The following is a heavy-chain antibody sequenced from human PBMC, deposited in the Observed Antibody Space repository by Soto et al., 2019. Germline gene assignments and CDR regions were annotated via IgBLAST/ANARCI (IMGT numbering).Heavy chain of an antibody. CDR2: IYSGGST. J-gene: IGHJ6*02. D-gene: IGHD2-21*02. Sequence: GGSLRLSCAASGFTVSSNYMSWVRQAPGKGLEWVSVIYSGGSTYYADSVKGRFTISRDNSKNTLYLQMNSLRAEDTAVYYCARALRNVVVVTATPGGMDVWGQGTTVTSP. CDR3: ARALRNVVVVTATPGGMDV. V-gene: IGHV3-53*01. CDR1: GFTVSSNY.